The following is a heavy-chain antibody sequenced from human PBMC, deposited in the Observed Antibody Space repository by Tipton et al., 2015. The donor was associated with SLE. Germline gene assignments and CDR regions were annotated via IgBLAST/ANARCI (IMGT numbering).Heavy chain of an antibody. CDR2: LYYSGST. V-gene: IGHV4-39*07. D-gene: IGHD3-9*01. CDR3: ARHYGIMSTPLYYFDY. CDR1: DGSISVDC. J-gene: IGHJ4*02. Sequence: TLSLTCTVSDGSISVDCCDWIRQPPGRGLDWIGSLYYSGSTSYDPSLKSRVTISIHTSKNQFSLKLTSVTAADTAVYYCARHYGIMSTPLYYFDYWGQGTLVTVSS.